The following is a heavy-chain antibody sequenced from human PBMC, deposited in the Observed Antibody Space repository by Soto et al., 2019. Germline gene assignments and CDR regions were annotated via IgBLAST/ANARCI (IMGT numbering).Heavy chain of an antibody. J-gene: IGHJ6*02. Sequence: QVQLVESGGGVVQPGRSLRLSCAASGFTFSSYAMHWVRQAPGKGLEWVAVISYDGSNKYYADSVKGRFTISRDNSKNTLYLQMNSLRDEDTAVYYCARDLVGIRLDYYYSMDVWGQGTTVTVSS. V-gene: IGHV3-30-3*01. CDR1: GFTFSSYA. CDR2: ISYDGSNK. CDR3: ARDLVGIRLDYYYSMDV. D-gene: IGHD2-21*01.